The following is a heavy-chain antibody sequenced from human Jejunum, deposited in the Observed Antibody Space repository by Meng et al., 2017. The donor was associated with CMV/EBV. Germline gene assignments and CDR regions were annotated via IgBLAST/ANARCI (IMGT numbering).Heavy chain of an antibody. CDR2: ISPYNGNT. Sequence: QVQLVHVGAEVKKPGASVKVSCKASDYTFSAHAISWVRQAPGQGLEWMGWISPYNGNTKYAQNLQGRVTLTTDISTSTAYMELRSLRSDDTAVYYCARKLRGGGWFDPWGQGTLVTVSS. V-gene: IGHV1-18*01. D-gene: IGHD3-16*01. J-gene: IGHJ5*02. CDR1: DYTFSAHA. CDR3: ARKLRGGGWFDP.